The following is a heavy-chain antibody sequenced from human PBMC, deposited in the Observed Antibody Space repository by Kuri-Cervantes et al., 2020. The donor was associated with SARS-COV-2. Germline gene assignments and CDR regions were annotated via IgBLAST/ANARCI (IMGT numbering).Heavy chain of an antibody. V-gene: IGHV3-30*18. Sequence: GGFLRLSCAASGFTFSSYGMHWVRQAPGKGLEWVAVISYDGSNKYYADSVKGRFTISRDNSKNTLYLQMNSLRAEDTAVYYCAKSSGTADGGFDPWGQGTLVTVSS. J-gene: IGHJ5*02. D-gene: IGHD6-19*01. CDR1: GFTFSSYG. CDR2: ISYDGSNK. CDR3: AKSSGTADGGFDP.